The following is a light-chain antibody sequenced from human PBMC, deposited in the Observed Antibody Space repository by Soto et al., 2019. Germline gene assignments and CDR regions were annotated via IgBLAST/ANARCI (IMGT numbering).Light chain of an antibody. Sequence: EIALTQSPATLSLSPGERATLSCRASQSVSTFLAWYQQKPGQAPRLLIYDASNRATGIPARFSGSGSGTDFTLTISSLEPEDFAVYYCQQRSNRPPITFGQGTRLEIK. CDR2: DAS. J-gene: IGKJ5*01. CDR1: QSVSTF. CDR3: QQRSNRPPIT. V-gene: IGKV3-11*01.